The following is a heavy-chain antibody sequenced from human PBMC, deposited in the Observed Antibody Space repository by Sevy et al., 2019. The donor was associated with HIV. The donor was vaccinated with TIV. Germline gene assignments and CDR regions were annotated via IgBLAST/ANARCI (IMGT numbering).Heavy chain of an antibody. CDR2: INQDGSET. J-gene: IGHJ4*02. CDR3: ACQENSAKPVVLDY. CDR1: TFTFSNYW. D-gene: IGHD2-2*01. V-gene: IGHV3-7*01. Sequence: GGSLRLSCAASTFTFSNYWMTWVRQAPGKGPEWVANINQDGSETDYVDSVKDRFSISRDNAKKSLYLQMNNLRVEDTAVYYCACQENSAKPVVLDYWGQGTLVTVSS.